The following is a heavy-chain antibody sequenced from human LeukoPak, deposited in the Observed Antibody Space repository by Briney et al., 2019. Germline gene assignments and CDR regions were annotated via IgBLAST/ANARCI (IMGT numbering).Heavy chain of an antibody. CDR2: INPNSGGT. V-gene: IGHV1-2*02. CDR1: VYTFTVYY. Sequence: ASVKVSCKSSVYTFTVYYMHWVRQAPRQGLEWMGWINPNSGGTNYAQKFQGRVTMTRDTSISTAYMELSRLRSDDTAVYYCARGLRRAAAGTNNWFDPWGQGTLVTVSS. CDR3: ARGLRRAAAGTNNWFDP. J-gene: IGHJ5*02. D-gene: IGHD6-13*01.